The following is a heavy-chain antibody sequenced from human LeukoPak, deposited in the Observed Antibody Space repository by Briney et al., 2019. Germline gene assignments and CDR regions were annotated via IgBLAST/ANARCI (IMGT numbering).Heavy chain of an antibody. CDR3: ARVGGYFDWLLYEDWFDP. CDR2: ISAYNGNT. V-gene: IGHV1-18*01. CDR1: GYTFTSYG. Sequence: ASVKVSCKASGYTFTSYGISWVRQAPGQGLEWMGWISAYNGNTNYAQRLQGRVTMTTDTSTSTAYMELRSLRSDDTAVYYCARVGGYFDWLLYEDWFDPWGQGTLVTVSS. D-gene: IGHD3-9*01. J-gene: IGHJ5*02.